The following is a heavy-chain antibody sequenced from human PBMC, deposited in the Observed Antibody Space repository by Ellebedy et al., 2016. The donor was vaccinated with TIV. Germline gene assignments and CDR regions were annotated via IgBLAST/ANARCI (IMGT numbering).Heavy chain of an antibody. J-gene: IGHJ4*02. Sequence: SETLSLXCAVYGGSFSGYYWSWIRQPPGKGLEWIGEINHSGSTNYNPSLKSRVTISVDTSKNQFSLKLSSVTAADTAVYYCARGRGLLWFGELYFDYWGQGTLVTVSS. D-gene: IGHD3-10*01. CDR1: GGSFSGYY. CDR2: INHSGST. CDR3: ARGRGLLWFGELYFDY. V-gene: IGHV4-34*01.